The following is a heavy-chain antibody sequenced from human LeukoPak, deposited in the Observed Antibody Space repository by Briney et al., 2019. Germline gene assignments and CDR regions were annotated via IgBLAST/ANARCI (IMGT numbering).Heavy chain of an antibody. Sequence: GGSLRLSCAASGFTFSSYNMNWVRQAPGKGLQWVSYISGSGDAIFYAESVQGRFTISRDNTKNSVYLQMNSLRAEDTAVYYCARTYGSGSLDYGGQGTLVTVSS. D-gene: IGHD2-15*01. CDR1: GFTFSSYN. CDR3: ARTYGSGSLDY. V-gene: IGHV3-48*01. CDR2: ISGSGDAI. J-gene: IGHJ4*02.